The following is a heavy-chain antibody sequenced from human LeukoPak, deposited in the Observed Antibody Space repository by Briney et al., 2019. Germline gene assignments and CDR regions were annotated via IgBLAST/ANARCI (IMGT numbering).Heavy chain of an antibody. CDR2: IKQDGSEK. J-gene: IGHJ6*03. CDR3: ARHHQLILYKPSKYCYYYYMDV. D-gene: IGHD2-15*01. V-gene: IGHV3-7*01. Sequence: GGSLRLSCAASGFTFSSYWMSWVRQAPGKGLEWVANIKQDGSEKYYVDSVKGRFTISRDNAKNSLYLQMNSLRAEDTAVYYCARHHQLILYKPSKYCYYYYMDVWGKGTTVTISS. CDR1: GFTFSSYW.